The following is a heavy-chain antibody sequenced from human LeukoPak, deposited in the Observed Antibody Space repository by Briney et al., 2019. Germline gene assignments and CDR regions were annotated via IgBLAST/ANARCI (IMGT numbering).Heavy chain of an antibody. CDR2: IYYSGST. CDR1: GGSISTSSYY. V-gene: IGHV4-39*01. D-gene: IGHD3-10*01. J-gene: IGHJ4*02. CDR3: ARQFRAEVRGVIGS. Sequence: SETLSLTCTVSGGSISTSSYYWGWIRQPPGKGLECIGNIYYSGSTYYNPSLKSRVTISVDTSKNQFSLKLTSVTVADTAVYYCARQFRAEVRGVIGSWGQGTLVTVSS.